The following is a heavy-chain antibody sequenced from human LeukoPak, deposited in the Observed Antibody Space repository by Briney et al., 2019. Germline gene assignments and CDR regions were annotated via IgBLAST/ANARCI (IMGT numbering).Heavy chain of an antibody. J-gene: IGHJ6*02. V-gene: IGHV3-30*02. CDR1: GSTFSSYG. CDR2: IRYDGSNK. D-gene: IGHD2-15*01. CDR3: AKDQVPRYCSGGSCGYPYYYYYYGMDV. Sequence: PGGSLRLSCAASGSTFSSYGMHWVRQAPGKGLEWVAFIRYDGSNKYYADSVKGRFTISRDNSKNTLYLQMNSLRAEDTAVYYCAKDQVPRYCSGGSCGYPYYYYYYGMDVWGQGTTVTVSS.